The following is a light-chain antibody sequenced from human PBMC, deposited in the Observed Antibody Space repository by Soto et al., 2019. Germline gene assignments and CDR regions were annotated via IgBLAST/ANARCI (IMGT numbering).Light chain of an antibody. CDR3: QQSFSACPVT. CDR2: AAS. Sequence: DIQMTQSPSSRSASVGDRVTITCRAGQSISSYLNLYQQKTGKAPQLLLYAASSLKSGVTSACSGSRSGTALTITISGLQPEDFATFYCQQSFSACPVTFGGGTKVDIK. J-gene: IGKJ4*01. CDR1: QSISSY. V-gene: IGKV1-39*01.